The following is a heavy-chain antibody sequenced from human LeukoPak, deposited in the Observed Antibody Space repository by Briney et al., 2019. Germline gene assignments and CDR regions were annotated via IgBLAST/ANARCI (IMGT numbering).Heavy chain of an antibody. CDR2: IYTSGST. Sequence: PSETLSLTCTVSGGSISSYYWSWIRQPAGKGLEWIGRIYTSGSTNYNPSPKSRVTMSVNTSKNQFSLKLSSVTAADTAVYYCARDDPDGGLDYWGQGTLVTVSS. D-gene: IGHD2-8*02. J-gene: IGHJ4*02. CDR1: GGSISSYY. CDR3: ARDDPDGGLDY. V-gene: IGHV4-4*07.